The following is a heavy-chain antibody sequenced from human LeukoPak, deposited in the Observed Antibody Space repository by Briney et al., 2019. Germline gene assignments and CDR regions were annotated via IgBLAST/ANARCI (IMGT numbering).Heavy chain of an antibody. J-gene: IGHJ5*02. CDR1: GGTFSSYA. Sequence: ASVKVSCKASGGTFSSYAISWVRQAPGQGLEWMGWISAYNGNTNYAQKLQGRVTMTTDTSTSTAYMELRSLRSDDTAVYYCARGAALSPENWNYVWFDPWGQGILVTVSS. V-gene: IGHV1-18*01. CDR2: ISAYNGNT. CDR3: ARGAALSPENWNYVWFDP. D-gene: IGHD1-7*01.